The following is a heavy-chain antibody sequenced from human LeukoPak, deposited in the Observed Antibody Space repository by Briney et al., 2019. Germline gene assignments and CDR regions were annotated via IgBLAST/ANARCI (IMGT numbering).Heavy chain of an antibody. V-gene: IGHV1-18*01. Sequence: ASVKVSCKTSGYSFTNYGITWVRQAPGQGLEWMGWISGYNSKPFYAQNFQGRVTMTTDTSTSTVYMELRSLRSDDTAVYYCARDIGDGDYMDVWGKGTTVTISS. CDR1: GYSFTNYG. D-gene: IGHD3-10*01. CDR3: ARDIGDGDYMDV. CDR2: ISGYNSKP. J-gene: IGHJ6*03.